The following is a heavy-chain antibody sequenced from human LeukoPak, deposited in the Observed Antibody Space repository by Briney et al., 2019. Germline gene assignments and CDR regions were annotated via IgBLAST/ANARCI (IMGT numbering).Heavy chain of an antibody. CDR1: GGSISSYY. CDR3: ARPLVVPAAIDWFDP. J-gene: IGHJ5*02. CDR2: IYYSGST. V-gene: IGHV4-59*01. D-gene: IGHD2-2*01. Sequence: PSETLSLTFTVSGGSISSYYWSWIRQPPGKGLEWIGYIYYSGSTNYNPSLKSRVTISVDTSKNQFCLKLSSVTAADTAVYYCARPLVVPAAIDWFDPWGQGTLVTVSS.